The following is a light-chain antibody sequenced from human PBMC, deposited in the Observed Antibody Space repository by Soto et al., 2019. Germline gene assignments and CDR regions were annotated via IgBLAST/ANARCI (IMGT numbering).Light chain of an antibody. CDR3: SSYTSSNTLI. J-gene: IGLJ2*01. Sequence: QSVLVQPASVSGSRGQSITISCTGASSDVGGYNYVSWYQQFPGRAPKVMIYEVTNRPSGVSNRFSGSKSGNTASLTISGLQAEDEADYYCSSYTSSNTLIFGGGTKVTLL. CDR1: SSDVGGYNY. V-gene: IGLV2-14*01. CDR2: EVT.